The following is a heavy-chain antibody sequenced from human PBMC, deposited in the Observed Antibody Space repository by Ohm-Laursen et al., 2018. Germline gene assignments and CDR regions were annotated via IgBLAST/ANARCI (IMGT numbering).Heavy chain of an antibody. V-gene: IGHV3-23*01. CDR2: ISGSGGST. Sequence: SLRLSCTASGFNFSEFYMSWIRQAPGKGLEWVSGISGSGGSTYYADSVKGRFTISRDNSKNTLYLQMNSLRAEDPAVYYCAKGRTSSGWTFDYWGQGTLVTVSS. CDR1: GFNFSEFY. D-gene: IGHD6-19*01. CDR3: AKGRTSSGWTFDY. J-gene: IGHJ4*02.